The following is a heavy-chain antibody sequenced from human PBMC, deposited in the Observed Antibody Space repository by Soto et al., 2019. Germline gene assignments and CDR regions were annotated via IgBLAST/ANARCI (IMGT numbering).Heavy chain of an antibody. CDR3: ARVPDR. J-gene: IGHJ5*02. Sequence: PSETLSLTCTVSGGYISGYYWSWLRQPPGKGLEWIGYIYNIGSTNYNPSLRSRVTMSMDTSQEQFSLKLSSVTAADTAVYYCARVPDRWGQGTLVTVSS. CDR2: IYNIGST. D-gene: IGHD2-2*01. V-gene: IGHV4-59*12. CDR1: GGYISGYY.